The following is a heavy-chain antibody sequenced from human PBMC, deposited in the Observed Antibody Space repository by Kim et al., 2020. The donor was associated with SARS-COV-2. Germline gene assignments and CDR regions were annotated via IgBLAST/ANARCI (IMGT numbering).Heavy chain of an antibody. D-gene: IGHD5-12*01. CDR3: ARERGYSVEGLDY. V-gene: IGHV3-33*01. Sequence: YADSVKGRFTISRDNSKNTLYLQMNSLRAEDTAVYYCARERGYSVEGLDYWGQGTLVTVSS. J-gene: IGHJ4*02.